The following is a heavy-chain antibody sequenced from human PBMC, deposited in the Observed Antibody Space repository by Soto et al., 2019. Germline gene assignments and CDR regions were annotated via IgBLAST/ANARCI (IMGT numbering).Heavy chain of an antibody. CDR1: GFTFSSYG. Sequence: GGSLRLSCAASGFTFSSYGMHWVRQAPGKGLEWVAVISYDGSNKYYADSVKGRFTISRDNSKNTLYLQMNSLRAEDTAVYYCAKTQGGYTYYYYYGMDVWGQGTTVTVSS. CDR3: AKTQGGYTYYYYYGMDV. J-gene: IGHJ6*02. D-gene: IGHD5-12*01. CDR2: ISYDGSNK. V-gene: IGHV3-30*18.